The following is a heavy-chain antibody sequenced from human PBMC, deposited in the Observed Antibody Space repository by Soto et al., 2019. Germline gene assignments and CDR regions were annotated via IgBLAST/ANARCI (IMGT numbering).Heavy chain of an antibody. J-gene: IGHJ6*02. CDR2: IYSGSSK. V-gene: IGHV3-53*01. CDR3: ARVDCGGDCPTTYYYYYYGMDV. Sequence: PGGSLRLSCAASGFTVSSTYMSWVRQAPGKGLEWVAVIYSGSSKYYADSVKGRFTISRDNSKNTLYLQMNSLRAEDTAVYYCARVDCGGDCPTTYYYYYYGMDVWGQGTTVTAP. D-gene: IGHD2-21*02. CDR1: GFTVSSTY.